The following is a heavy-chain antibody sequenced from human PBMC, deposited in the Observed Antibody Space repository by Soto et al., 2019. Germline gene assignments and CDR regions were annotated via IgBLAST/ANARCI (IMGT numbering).Heavy chain of an antibody. CDR1: GGTFSSYA. V-gene: IGHV1-69*12. Sequence: QVQLVQSGAEVKKPGSSVKVSCKASGGTFSSYAISWVRQAPGQGLEWMGGIIPIFGTADYAQKFQGRVTISADESTSTAYMERSSLRSEDTAVYYCARHSGTYYLFDYWGQGTLVTVSS. CDR3: ARHSGTYYLFDY. CDR2: IIPIFGTA. J-gene: IGHJ4*02. D-gene: IGHD1-26*01.